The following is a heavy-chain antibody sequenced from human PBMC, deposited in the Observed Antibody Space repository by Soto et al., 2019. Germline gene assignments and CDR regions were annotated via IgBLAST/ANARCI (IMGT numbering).Heavy chain of an antibody. CDR2: IVVGSGNT. J-gene: IGHJ4*02. CDR3: AADFFPRAAAGRC. Sequence: SVKVSCKASGFTFTSSAVQWVRQARGQRLEWIGWIVVGSGNTNYAQKFQERVTITRDMSTSTAYMELSSLRSEDTAVYYCAADFFPRAAAGRCWGQGTLVTVSS. V-gene: IGHV1-58*01. CDR1: GFTFTSSA. D-gene: IGHD6-13*01.